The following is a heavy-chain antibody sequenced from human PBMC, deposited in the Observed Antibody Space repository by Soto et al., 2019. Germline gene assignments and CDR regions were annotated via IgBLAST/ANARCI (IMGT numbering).Heavy chain of an antibody. J-gene: IGHJ2*01. V-gene: IGHV3-23*01. D-gene: IGHD7-27*01. CDR3: ARRRGDGYFDV. CDR1: GFTFSNFA. Sequence: GGSLRLSCAAYGFTFSNFAMSWVRRAPGKGLEWVSAMGGTSGSTYYADSVRGRFTISRDNSRNTLSLQMNGLRAEDTAVYYCARRRGDGYFDVWGRGTLVTVSS. CDR2: MGGTSGST.